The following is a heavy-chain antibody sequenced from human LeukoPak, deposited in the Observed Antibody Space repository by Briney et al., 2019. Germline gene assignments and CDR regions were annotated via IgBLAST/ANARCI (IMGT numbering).Heavy chain of an antibody. CDR3: AKDDNWLQFES. Sequence: GGSLTLFCAACGFTLEVYRMSWLRPAPGEGREWVSSIYWKGGSTGSADSVTGRFTISRDNAKNSLYLQMNGLSAQDSALFCCAKDDNWLQFESWGQRALVTVSS. CDR1: GFTLEVYR. V-gene: IGHV3-20*04. J-gene: IGHJ5*01. CDR2: IYWKGGST. D-gene: IGHD5-24*01.